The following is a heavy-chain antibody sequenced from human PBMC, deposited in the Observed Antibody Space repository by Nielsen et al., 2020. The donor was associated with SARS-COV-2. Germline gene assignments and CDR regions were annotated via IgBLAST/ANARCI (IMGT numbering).Heavy chain of an antibody. J-gene: IGHJ5*02. CDR2: IYYSGST. CDR1: GGSVSSGSYY. CDR3: ARGAGTDWFDP. Sequence: SETLSLTCTVSGGSVSSGSYYWSWIRQPPGKGLEWIGYIYYSGSTNYNPSLKSRVTTSVDTSKNQFSLKLSSVTAADTAVYYCARGAGTDWFDPWGQGTLVTVSS. D-gene: IGHD6-13*01. V-gene: IGHV4-61*01.